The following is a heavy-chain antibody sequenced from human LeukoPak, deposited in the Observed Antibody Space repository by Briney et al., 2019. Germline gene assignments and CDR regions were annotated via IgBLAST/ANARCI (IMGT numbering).Heavy chain of an antibody. J-gene: IGHJ4*02. CDR2: ISYDGSNK. CDR3: AKDVYGSGSYYNPLMDY. CDR1: GFTFSSYG. Sequence: GRSLRLSCAASGFTFSSYGMHWVRQAPGKGLEWVAVISYDGSNKYYADSVKGRFTISRDNSKNTLYLQMNSLRAEDTAVYYCAKDVYGSGSYYNPLMDYWGQGTLVTVSS. D-gene: IGHD3-10*01. V-gene: IGHV3-30*18.